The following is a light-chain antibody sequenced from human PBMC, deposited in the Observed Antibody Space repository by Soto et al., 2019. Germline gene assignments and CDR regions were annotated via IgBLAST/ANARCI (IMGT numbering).Light chain of an antibody. J-gene: IGKJ2*02. Sequence: ELVLTQSPGTLSLSPGERATLSCRASQSVDSRYLTWYQQKPGQPPRLLIYGASIRVTGIPDRFSGSGSGTDFTLTISRLEPGGFAVYYCQQYGDSPPWTFGQGTKLEIK. CDR1: QSVDSRY. V-gene: IGKV3-20*01. CDR3: QQYGDSPPWT. CDR2: GAS.